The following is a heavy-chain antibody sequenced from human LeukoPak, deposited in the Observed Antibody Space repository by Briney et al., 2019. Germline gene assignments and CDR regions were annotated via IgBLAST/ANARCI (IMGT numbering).Heavy chain of an antibody. V-gene: IGHV5-51*01. CDR1: GYSFTSYW. J-gene: IGHJ2*01. Sequence: KVGESLKISCKGSGYSFTSYWIGWVRQMPRKGLEWMGIIYPGDSDTRYSPSFQGQVTISADKSISTAYLQWSSLKASDTAMYYCARSRYQLTTWCFDLWGRGTLVTVSS. CDR3: ARSRYQLTTWCFDL. D-gene: IGHD2-2*01. CDR2: IYPGDSDT.